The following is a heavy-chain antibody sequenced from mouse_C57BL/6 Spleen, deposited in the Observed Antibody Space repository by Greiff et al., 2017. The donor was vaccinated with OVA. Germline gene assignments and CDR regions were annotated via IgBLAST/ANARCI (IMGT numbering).Heavy chain of an antibody. CDR3: ARASTNWEGRYFDY. Sequence: VQLKESGPVLVKPGASVKMSCKASGYTFTDYYMNWVKQSHGKSLEWIGVINPYNGGTSYNQKFKGKATLTVDKSSSTAYMELNSLTSEDSAVYYCARASTNWEGRYFDYWGQGTTLTVSS. CDR2: INPYNGGT. V-gene: IGHV1-19*01. J-gene: IGHJ2*01. D-gene: IGHD4-1*02. CDR1: GYTFTDYY.